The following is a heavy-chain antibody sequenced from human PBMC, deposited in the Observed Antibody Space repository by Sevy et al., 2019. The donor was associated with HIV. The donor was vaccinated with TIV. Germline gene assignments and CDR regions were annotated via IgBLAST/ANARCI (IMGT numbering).Heavy chain of an antibody. CDR1: GGSLTSLY. J-gene: IGHJ4*02. CDR3: AGGNGVGRGYF. Sequence: SETLSLTCTVSGGSLTSLYWNWIRQPPGKGLEWIANIYYNGHINYNPSLKSRVTLSLDTSKNQFSLRLSSVTAADTAMYFWAGGNGVGRGYFLGQGTLVTGSS. D-gene: IGHD3-10*01. V-gene: IGHV4-59*08. CDR2: IYYNGHI.